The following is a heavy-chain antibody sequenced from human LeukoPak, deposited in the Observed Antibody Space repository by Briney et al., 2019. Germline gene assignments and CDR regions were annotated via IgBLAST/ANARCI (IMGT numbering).Heavy chain of an antibody. Sequence: GGSLRLSCAASGFTVSSNYMSRVRQAPGKGLEWVVNIKQDGSEKNYVDSVKGRFAISRDNTKNSLYLQVTSLEAEDTAVYYCARYYDSGPWDYYGMDVWGQGTTVTVSS. D-gene: IGHD3-16*01. V-gene: IGHV3-7*03. CDR2: IKQDGSEK. CDR1: GFTVSSNY. J-gene: IGHJ6*02. CDR3: ARYYDSGPWDYYGMDV.